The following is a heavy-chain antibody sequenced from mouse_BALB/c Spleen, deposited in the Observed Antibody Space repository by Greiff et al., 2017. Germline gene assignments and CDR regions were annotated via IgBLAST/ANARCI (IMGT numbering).Heavy chain of an antibody. V-gene: IGHV5-4*02. CDR1: GFTFSDYY. D-gene: IGHD4-1*01. CDR2: ISDGGSYT. CDR3: ARGTGNYAMDY. J-gene: IGHJ4*01. Sequence: EVKLVESGGGLVKPGGSLKLSCAASGFTFSDYYMYWVRQTPEKRLEWVATISDGGSYTYYPDSVKGRFTISRDNAKNNLYLQMSSLKSEDTAMYYCARGTGNYAMDYWGQGTSVTVSS.